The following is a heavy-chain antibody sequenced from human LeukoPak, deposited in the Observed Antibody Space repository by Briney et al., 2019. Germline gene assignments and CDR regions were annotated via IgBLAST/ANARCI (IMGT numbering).Heavy chain of an antibody. V-gene: IGHV4-4*02. D-gene: IGHD3-10*01. CDR1: GGSISSSYW. Sequence: KSSETLSLTCAVSGGSISSSYWWSWVRQPPGKRLEWIGETYHSGSTTYNPSLKSRVTISVDKSKNQFSLKLRSVTAADTAVYYCARNFDDSGSLGYYWGQGTLVTVSS. CDR2: TYHSGST. CDR3: ARNFDDSGSLGYY. J-gene: IGHJ4*02.